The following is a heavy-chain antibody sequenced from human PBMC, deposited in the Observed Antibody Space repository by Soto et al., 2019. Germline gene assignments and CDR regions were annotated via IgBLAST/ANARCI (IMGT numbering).Heavy chain of an antibody. CDR1: GGTFSSYA. J-gene: IGHJ6*02. V-gene: IGHV1-69*13. CDR2: IIPIFGTA. D-gene: IGHD3-3*01. CDR3: ARDLWNDFSFSDYYYYYGMDV. Sequence: GASVKVSCKASGGTFSSYAISWVRQAPGQGLEWMGGIIPIFGTANYAQKFQGRVTITADESTSTAYMELSSLRSEDTAVYYCARDLWNDFSFSDYYYYYGMDVWGQGTTVTVSS.